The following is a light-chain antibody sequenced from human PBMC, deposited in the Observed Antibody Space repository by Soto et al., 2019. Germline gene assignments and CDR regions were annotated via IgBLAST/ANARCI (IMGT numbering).Light chain of an antibody. CDR1: QSVSSTY. CDR3: QQYDSSPWT. V-gene: IGKV3-20*01. J-gene: IGKJ1*01. Sequence: EIVLTKSPRTLSLSPGERATLSCRASQSVSSTYLAWYQQKPGQAPRLLIYGASSRASGVPDTFSASGSGTDFTLTISRLEPEDFAAYSCQQYDSSPWTFGQGTKVELK. CDR2: GAS.